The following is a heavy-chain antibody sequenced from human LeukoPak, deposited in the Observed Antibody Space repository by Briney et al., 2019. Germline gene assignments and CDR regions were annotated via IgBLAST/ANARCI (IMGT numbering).Heavy chain of an antibody. CDR3: ARGLPELRFLEWLFAFDI. V-gene: IGHV4-4*07. CDR1: GGSISSYY. Sequence: SETLSLTCTVSGGSISSYYWSWIRQPAGKGLEWIGRIYTSGSTNYNPSLKSRVTMSVDTSKNQFSLKLSSVTAADTAVYYCARGLPELRFLEWLFAFDIWGQGTMVTVSS. J-gene: IGHJ3*02. D-gene: IGHD3-3*01. CDR2: IYTSGST.